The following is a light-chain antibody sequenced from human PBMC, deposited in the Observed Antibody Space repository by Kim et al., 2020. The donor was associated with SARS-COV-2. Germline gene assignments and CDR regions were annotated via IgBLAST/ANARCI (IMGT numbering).Light chain of an antibody. V-gene: IGKV1-27*01. CDR3: QKCSGAPWT. CDR1: QGISNY. J-gene: IGKJ1*01. Sequence: AAVGDRGPITCRASQGISNYLAWYQQKPGKAPKLLIYAASALQSGVPSRFSGSGSGTDFTLTINSLQPEDVATYYCQKCSGAPWTFGQGTKVDIK. CDR2: AAS.